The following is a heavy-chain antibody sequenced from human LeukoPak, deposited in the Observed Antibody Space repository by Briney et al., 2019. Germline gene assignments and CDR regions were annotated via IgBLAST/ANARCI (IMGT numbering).Heavy chain of an antibody. V-gene: IGHV7-4-1*02. D-gene: IGHD3-10*01. CDR2: INTNTGNP. Sequence: GASVKVSCKASGYTFTSYDINWVRQATGQGLEWMGWINTNTGNPTYAQGFTGRFVFSLDTSVSTAYLQISSLKAEDTAVYYCARNNADGEGRFGDWGQGTLVTVSS. CDR3: ARNNADGEGRFGD. J-gene: IGHJ4*02. CDR1: GYTFTSYD.